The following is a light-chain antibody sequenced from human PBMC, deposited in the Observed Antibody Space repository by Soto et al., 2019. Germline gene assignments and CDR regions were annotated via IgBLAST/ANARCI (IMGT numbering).Light chain of an antibody. V-gene: IGKV1-12*01. CDR1: QGISSW. CDR2: SAS. Sequence: DIQMTQSPSSVSASVGDRVAISCRASQGISSWLASYQQKPGKAPSLLIYSASTLYSGVPSRFSGSGSGTDFTLTISSLQPEDFATYYCQQADSFPLTFGPGTKVDIK. J-gene: IGKJ3*01. CDR3: QQADSFPLT.